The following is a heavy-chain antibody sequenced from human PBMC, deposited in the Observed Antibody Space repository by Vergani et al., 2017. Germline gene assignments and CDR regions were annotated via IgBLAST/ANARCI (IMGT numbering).Heavy chain of an antibody. V-gene: IGHV3-73*01. Sequence: EVQLVESGGGLVQPGGSLKLSCAASGFTFSGSAMHWVRQASGKGLEWVARIRSKANSYATAYAASLKGRFTISRDDSKNTEYLQMNSLKTEHTAVYYCTRSPPLDTAMVTGYYYDMDVWGQGTTVTVSS. J-gene: IGHJ6*02. D-gene: IGHD5-18*01. CDR3: TRSPPLDTAMVTGYYYDMDV. CDR2: IRSKANSYAT. CDR1: GFTFSGSA.